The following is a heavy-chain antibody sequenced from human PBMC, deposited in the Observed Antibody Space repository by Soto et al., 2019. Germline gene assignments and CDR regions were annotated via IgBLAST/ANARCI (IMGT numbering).Heavy chain of an antibody. CDR1: GGTFSSYA. CDR2: IIPIFGTA. D-gene: IGHD6-19*01. CDR3: ARGGRGITGIAVAGDYYSYGMDV. J-gene: IGHJ6*02. V-gene: IGHV1-69*01. Sequence: QVQLVQSGAEVKKPGSSVKVSCKASGGTFSSYAISWVRQAPGQGLEWMGGIIPIFGTANYAQKFQGRVTITADESTSTAYMELSSLRSEDTAVYYCARGGRGITGIAVAGDYYSYGMDVWGQGTTVTVSS.